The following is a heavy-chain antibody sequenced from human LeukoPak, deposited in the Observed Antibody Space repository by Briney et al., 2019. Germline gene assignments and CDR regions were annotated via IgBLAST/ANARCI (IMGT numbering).Heavy chain of an antibody. D-gene: IGHD1-26*01. CDR1: GGTFSSYA. V-gene: IGHV1-69*05. J-gene: IGHJ3*02. Sequence: ASVKVSCKASGGTFSSYAISWVRQAPGQGLEWMGGIIPIFGTANYAQKFQGRVTITTDESTSTAYIELSSLRSEDTAVYYCARAVYSGSHDAFDIWGQGTMVTVSS. CDR3: ARAVYSGSHDAFDI. CDR2: IIPIFGTA.